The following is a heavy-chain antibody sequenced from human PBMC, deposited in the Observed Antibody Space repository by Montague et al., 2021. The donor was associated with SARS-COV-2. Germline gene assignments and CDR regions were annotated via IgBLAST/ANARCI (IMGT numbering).Heavy chain of an antibody. Sequence: PALVKPTQTLTLTCTFSGFSLSTSGMCVSWIRQPPGKALEWLTLIDWDDDKYYSTYLKTRLTISKDTSENQVVLTMTNMDPVDTATYYCARSYGTTVVTRAFDYWGQGTLVTVSS. CDR2: IDWDDDK. CDR1: GFSLSTSGMC. CDR3: ARSYGTTVVTRAFDY. V-gene: IGHV2-70*01. D-gene: IGHD4-23*01. J-gene: IGHJ4*02.